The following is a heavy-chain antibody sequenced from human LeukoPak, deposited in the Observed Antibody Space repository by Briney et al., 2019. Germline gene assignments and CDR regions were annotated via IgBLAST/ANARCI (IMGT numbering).Heavy chain of an antibody. CDR3: AKDRRVYSYYGSADY. CDR1: GFTFRNYG. CDR2: ISSSGGST. J-gene: IGHJ4*02. D-gene: IGHD3-10*01. Sequence: GGSLRLSCAASGFTFRNYGMTWVRQAPGKGLEWVSGISSSGGSTYYADSVKGRFTISRDNSKNTLYLQMNSLRAEDTAVDYCAKDRRVYSYYGSADYWGQGTLVTVSS. V-gene: IGHV3-23*01.